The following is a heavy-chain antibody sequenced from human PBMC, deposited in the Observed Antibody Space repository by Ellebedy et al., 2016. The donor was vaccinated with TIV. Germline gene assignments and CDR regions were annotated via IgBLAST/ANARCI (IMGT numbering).Heavy chain of an antibody. Sequence: GGSLRLSXAASGFTFSSYAMHWVRQAPGKGLEWVSAISGSGGSTYYADSVKGRFTISRDNSKNTLYLQMNSLRAEDTAVYYCAKDGLVVANFDYWGQGTLVTVSS. CDR3: AKDGLVVANFDY. V-gene: IGHV3-23*01. J-gene: IGHJ4*02. D-gene: IGHD3-22*01. CDR2: ISGSGGST. CDR1: GFTFSSYA.